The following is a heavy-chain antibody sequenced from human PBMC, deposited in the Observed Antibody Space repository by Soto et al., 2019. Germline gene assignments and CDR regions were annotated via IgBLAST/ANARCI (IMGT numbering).Heavy chain of an antibody. CDR2: IYYSGST. J-gene: IGHJ5*02. CDR3: ARPVLGTAATPLVWFDP. V-gene: IGHV4-39*01. Sequence: QLQLQESGPGLVKPSETLSLTCTVSGGSISSSSYYWGWIRQPPGKGLEWIGSIYYSGSTYYNPSLKGRVTISVDTSKYQFSLKLSSVTAADTAVYYCARPVLGTAATPLVWFDPWGQGTLVTVSS. D-gene: IGHD2-15*01. CDR1: GGSISSSSYY.